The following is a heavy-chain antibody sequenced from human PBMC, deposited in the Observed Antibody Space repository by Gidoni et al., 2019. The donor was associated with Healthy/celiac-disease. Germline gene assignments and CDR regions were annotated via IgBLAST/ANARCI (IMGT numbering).Heavy chain of an antibody. CDR2: INSDGSST. CDR1: GFTFGSYW. V-gene: IGHV3-74*01. Sequence: EVQLVESGGGLVQPGGSLRLSCAASGFTFGSYWMHWVRQAPGKGLVWVSRINSDGSSTSYADSVKGRFTISRDNAKNTLYLQMNSLRAEDTAVYYCAREGYDYSNYEAPLNYWGQGTLVTVSS. J-gene: IGHJ4*02. CDR3: AREGYDYSNYEAPLNY. D-gene: IGHD4-4*01.